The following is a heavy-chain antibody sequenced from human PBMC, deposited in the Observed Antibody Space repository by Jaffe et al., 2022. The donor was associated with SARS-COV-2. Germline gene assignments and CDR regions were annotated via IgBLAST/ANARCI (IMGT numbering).Heavy chain of an antibody. Sequence: QVQLVQSGAEVKKPGASVKVSCKASGYTFSSYGISWVRQAPGQGLEWMGWISAYNGNTNSAQNLQGRVTMTTDTSTSTAYMELRSLTSDDTAVYYCARDPRKSSGYWDPTWFEPWGQGTLLTVSS. D-gene: IGHD3-22*01. CDR1: GYTFSSYG. V-gene: IGHV1-18*01. CDR3: ARDPRKSSGYWDPTWFEP. CDR2: ISAYNGNT. J-gene: IGHJ5*02.